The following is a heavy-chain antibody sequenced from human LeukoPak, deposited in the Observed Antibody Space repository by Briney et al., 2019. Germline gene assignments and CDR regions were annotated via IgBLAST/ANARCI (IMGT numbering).Heavy chain of an antibody. CDR1: GGTFSSYA. D-gene: IGHD3-22*01. CDR2: IIPILGMA. Sequence: GASVKVSCKASGGTFSSYAISWVRQAPGQGLEWMGRIIPILGMANYAQKFQGRVTITADKSTSTAYMELSSLRSEDTAVYYCAREKGGYYYDSSGYLFDYWGQGTLVTVSS. V-gene: IGHV1-69*04. J-gene: IGHJ4*02. CDR3: AREKGGYYYDSSGYLFDY.